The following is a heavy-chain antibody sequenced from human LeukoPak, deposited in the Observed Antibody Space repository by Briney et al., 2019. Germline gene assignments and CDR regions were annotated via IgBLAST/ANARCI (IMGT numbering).Heavy chain of an antibody. CDR3: ARAIHDSSGYYLRETYFDY. CDR1: GFTFSSYE. CDR2: ISSSGSTI. D-gene: IGHD3-22*01. Sequence: PGGSLRLSCSASGFTFSSYEMNWVRQAPGKGLEWVSYISSSGSTIYYADSVKGRFTISSGNAKNSLYLQMNSLRAEDTAVYYCARAIHDSSGYYLRETYFDYWGQGTLVTVSS. V-gene: IGHV3-48*03. J-gene: IGHJ4*02.